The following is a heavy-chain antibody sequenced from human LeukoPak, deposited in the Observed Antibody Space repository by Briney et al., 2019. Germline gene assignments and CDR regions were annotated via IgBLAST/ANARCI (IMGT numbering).Heavy chain of an antibody. CDR3: ARDYGYCSGGSCYRSDY. CDR2: IIPIFGTA. V-gene: IGHV1-69*01. J-gene: IGHJ4*02. Sequence: SVKVSCRASGGTFSSYAISWVRQAPGQGLEWMGGIIPIFGTANYAQKFQGRVTITADEITSTAYMELSSLRSEDTAVYYCARDYGYCSGGSCYRSDYWGQGTLVTVSS. D-gene: IGHD2-15*01. CDR1: GGTFSSYA.